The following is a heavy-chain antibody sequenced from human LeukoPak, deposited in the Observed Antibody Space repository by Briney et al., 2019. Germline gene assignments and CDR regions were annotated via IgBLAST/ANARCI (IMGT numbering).Heavy chain of an antibody. J-gene: IGHJ4*02. CDR1: GYTFTSYG. Sequence: ASVKVSRKASGYTFTSYGISWVRQAPGQGLEWMGWISAYNGNTNYAQKLQGRVTMTTDASTSTAYMELRSLRSDDTAVYYCARDSRRIAVFDYWGQGTLVTVSS. CDR3: ARDSRRIAVFDY. D-gene: IGHD6-19*01. V-gene: IGHV1-18*01. CDR2: ISAYNGNT.